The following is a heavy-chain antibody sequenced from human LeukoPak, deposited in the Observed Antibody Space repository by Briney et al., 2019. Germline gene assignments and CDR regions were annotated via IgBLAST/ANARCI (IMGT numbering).Heavy chain of an antibody. J-gene: IGHJ6*02. CDR1: GYTFTSYG. CDR2: ISDYNGNT. Sequence: RASVKVSCKASGYTFTSYGISWVRQAPGQGLEWMGWISDYNGNTNYAQKLQGRVTMTTDTSTSTAYMELRSLRSDDTAVYYCARNTGIAAAGATDVWGQGTTVTVSS. D-gene: IGHD6-13*01. V-gene: IGHV1-18*01. CDR3: ARNTGIAAAGATDV.